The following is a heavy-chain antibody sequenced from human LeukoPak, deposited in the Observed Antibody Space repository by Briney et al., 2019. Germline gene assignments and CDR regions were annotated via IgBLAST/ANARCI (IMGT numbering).Heavy chain of an antibody. CDR2: IYYSGST. CDR3: AREPRGYSYGPLDY. CDR1: GGSVSSGSYY. V-gene: IGHV4-61*01. D-gene: IGHD5-18*01. J-gene: IGHJ4*02. Sequence: SETLSLTCTVSGGSVSSGSYYWSWLRQPPGKGLEWIGYIYYSGSTNYNPSLKSRVTISVDTSKNQFSLKLSSVTAADMAVYYCAREPRGYSYGPLDYWGQGTLVTVSS.